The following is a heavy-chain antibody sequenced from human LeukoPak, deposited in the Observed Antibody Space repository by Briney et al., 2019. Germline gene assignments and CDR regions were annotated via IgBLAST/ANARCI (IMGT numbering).Heavy chain of an antibody. CDR3: TSGYSGSYYRDY. J-gene: IGHJ4*02. CDR2: IRSKANSYAT. D-gene: IGHD1-26*01. V-gene: IGHV3-73*01. CDR1: GFTFSGSA. Sequence: GGSLKLSCAASGFTFSGSAMHWVRQASGKGLEWVGRIRSKANSYATAYAAPVKGRSTISRDDSKNTAYLQMNSLKTEDTAVYYCTSGYSGSYYRDYWGQGTLVTVSS.